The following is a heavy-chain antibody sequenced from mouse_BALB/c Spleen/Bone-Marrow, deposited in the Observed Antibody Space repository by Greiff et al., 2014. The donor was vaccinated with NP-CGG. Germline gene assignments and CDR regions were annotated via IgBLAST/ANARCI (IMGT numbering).Heavy chain of an antibody. Sequence: EVKLMESGAELVKPGASVKLSCTPSGFNIKDTHMHWVKQRPEQGLEWIGRIDPANGNTKYDPNFQGKATITADTSSNTAYLQLSSLTSEDTAVYYCARDYANTAWFAFWGQGTLVTVS. J-gene: IGHJ3*01. D-gene: IGHD1-1*01. V-gene: IGHV14-3*02. CDR2: IDPANGNT. CDR1: GFNIKDTH. CDR3: ARDYANTAWFAF.